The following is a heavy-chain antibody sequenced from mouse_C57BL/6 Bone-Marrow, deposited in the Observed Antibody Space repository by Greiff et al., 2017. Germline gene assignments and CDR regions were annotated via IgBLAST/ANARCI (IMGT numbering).Heavy chain of an antibody. J-gene: IGHJ4*01. V-gene: IGHV14-4*01. CDR2: IDPENGDT. Sequence: VQLQQSGAELVRPGASVKLSCTASGFNIKDDYMHWVKQRPEQGLEWIGWIDPENGDTEYASKFQGKATITADTSSNTAYLQRSSLTSEDTAVYYCTTYGPYAMDYGGQGTSVTVSS. CDR3: TTYGPYAMDY. D-gene: IGHD1-2*01. CDR1: GFNIKDDY.